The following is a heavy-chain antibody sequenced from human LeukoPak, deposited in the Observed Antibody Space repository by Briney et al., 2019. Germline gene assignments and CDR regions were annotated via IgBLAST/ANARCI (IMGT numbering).Heavy chain of an antibody. CDR2: VSSSGDTT. V-gene: IGHV3-23*01. CDR1: GFTFGNYA. CDR3: AKRGGEHFDY. D-gene: IGHD1/OR15-1a*01. J-gene: IGHJ4*02. Sequence: PGGSLRLSCAASGFTFGNYAMNWVRQAPGKGLEWVSTVSSSGDTTYYADSVKGRFTISRDNSKNTLYLHMNSLRAEDTAVYYCAKRGGEHFDYWGQGTLVTVSS.